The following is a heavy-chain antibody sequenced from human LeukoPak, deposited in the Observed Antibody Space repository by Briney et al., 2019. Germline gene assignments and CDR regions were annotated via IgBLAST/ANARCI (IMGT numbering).Heavy chain of an antibody. V-gene: IGHV1-2*02. D-gene: IGHD1-1*01. CDR2: INSNSGGT. CDR1: GYTFTGYY. Sequence: GASVKVSCKASGYTFTGYYMHWVRQAPVQGLEWMGWINSNSGGTKYAQKFQGRVTMTRDTSISTAYMELSRLRSDDTAVYYCARENWNDGAFDIWGQGTMVTVSS. CDR3: ARENWNDGAFDI. J-gene: IGHJ3*02.